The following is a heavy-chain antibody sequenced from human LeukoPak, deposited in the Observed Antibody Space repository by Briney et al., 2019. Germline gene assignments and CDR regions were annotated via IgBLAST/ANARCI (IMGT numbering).Heavy chain of an antibody. D-gene: IGHD3-22*01. CDR1: GFTVSNNY. J-gene: IGHJ4*02. CDR2: IYSDSST. Sequence: PGGSLRLSCAASGFTVSNNYMNWVRQAPGKGLEWVSLIYSDSSTNYADSVKGRFTISRDTSENTLYLQMNSLRVEDTAVYYCAKGPRPGSSGYPNLDHWGQGTLVTVSS. V-gene: IGHV3-53*01. CDR3: AKGPRPGSSGYPNLDH.